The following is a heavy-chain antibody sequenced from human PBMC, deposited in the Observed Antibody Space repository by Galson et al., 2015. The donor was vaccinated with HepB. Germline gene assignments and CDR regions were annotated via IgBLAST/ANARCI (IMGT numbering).Heavy chain of an antibody. CDR1: GFTFSSYW. V-gene: IGHV3-74*01. CDR3: ARGPTQLPYSSSWYPSANFDY. D-gene: IGHD6-13*01. J-gene: IGHJ4*02. CDR2: IHSDRSST. Sequence: SLRLSCAASGFTFSSYWMHWVRQAPGKGLVWVSRIHSDRSSTSYADSVKGRFTISRDNSKNTLYLQMNSLRAEDTAVYYCARGPTQLPYSSSWYPSANFDYWGQGTLVTVSS.